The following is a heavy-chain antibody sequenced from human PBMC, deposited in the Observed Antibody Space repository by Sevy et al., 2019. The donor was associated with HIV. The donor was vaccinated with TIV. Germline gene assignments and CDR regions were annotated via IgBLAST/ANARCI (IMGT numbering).Heavy chain of an antibody. Sequence: PGGSLRLSCAASGFTFRRYAMHWVRQAPGQGLESVAVISYDGGKTYHADSVKGRFTISRDNSENTLYLQMNSLRAEDTAVYYCTRDGGGDYFDYWGLGTLVTVSS. D-gene: IGHD2-15*01. CDR2: ISYDGGKT. CDR1: GFTFRRYA. CDR3: TRDGGGDYFDY. J-gene: IGHJ4*02. V-gene: IGHV3-30*04.